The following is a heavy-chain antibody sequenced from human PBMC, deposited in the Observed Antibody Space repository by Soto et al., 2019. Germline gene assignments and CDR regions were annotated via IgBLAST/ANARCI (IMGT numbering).Heavy chain of an antibody. CDR1: GFTFSSYG. J-gene: IGHJ2*01. Sequence: QVQLAESGGGVVQPGRSLRLSCAASGFTFSSYGMHWVRQAPGKGLEWVAVIWYDGSEKYYADSVKGRFTISRDYSKNSLYLKMNSLRAEDTAVYYCARPSTITSRVGWYFDLWGRGTLVTVSS. CDR3: ARPSTITSRVGWYFDL. D-gene: IGHD3-9*01. V-gene: IGHV3-33*01. CDR2: IWYDGSEK.